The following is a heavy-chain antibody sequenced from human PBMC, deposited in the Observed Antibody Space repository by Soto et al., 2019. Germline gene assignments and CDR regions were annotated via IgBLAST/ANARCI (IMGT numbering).Heavy chain of an antibody. CDR1: GGSFGGYS. J-gene: IGHJ6*02. CDR2: INHSGST. Sequence: SEPPSLTCAVYGGSFGGYSWSWVGQRPGKGLEWIGEINHSGSTNYNPSLKSRVTISVDTSKNQFSLKQSSVTAADTAVYYCARVLTRTAHILVYYGMDVWGQGTTVTVSS. V-gene: IGHV4-34*01. CDR3: ARVLTRTAHILVYYGMDV. D-gene: IGHD3-9*01.